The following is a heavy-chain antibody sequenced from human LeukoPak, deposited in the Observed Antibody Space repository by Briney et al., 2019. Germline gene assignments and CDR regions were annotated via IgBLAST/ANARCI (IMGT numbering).Heavy chain of an antibody. CDR1: GGSISSVNL. CDR2: MYLSGTD. D-gene: IGHD1-26*01. J-gene: IGHJ4*02. V-gene: IGHV4-4*02. CDR3: AGLVGRYSTGMYYHFDY. Sequence: SETLSLTCAVSGGSISSVNLWSWVRQPPGKGLEWVGEMYLSGTDTYNPSLRGRVTISVDRSKNQLSLRLRSVTAADTAVYYCAGLVGRYSTGMYYHFDYWGPGTLVTVFS.